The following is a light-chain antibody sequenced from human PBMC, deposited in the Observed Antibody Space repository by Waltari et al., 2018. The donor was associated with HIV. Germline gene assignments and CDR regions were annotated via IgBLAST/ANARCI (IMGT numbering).Light chain of an antibody. Sequence: EIVLIQSPAILSLSPGERATLSCRASQSVTNYLAWYQQKPGQTPRLLIYDASIRATGIPDRFSGSGSGTDFNLTISSLGPEDFAVYYCQQCSDWPLSFGGGSRVEIK. J-gene: IGKJ4*01. CDR3: QQCSDWPLS. V-gene: IGKV3-11*01. CDR1: QSVTNY. CDR2: DAS.